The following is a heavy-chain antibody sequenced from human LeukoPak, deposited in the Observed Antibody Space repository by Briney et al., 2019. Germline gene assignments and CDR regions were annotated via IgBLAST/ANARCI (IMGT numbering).Heavy chain of an antibody. D-gene: IGHD5-12*01. CDR3: ARVEMATIHY. J-gene: IGHJ4*02. Sequence: NSSETLSLTCTVSGGSISSYYWSWIRQPPGKGLEWIGYIYYSGSTNYNPSLKSRVTISVDTSKNQFSLKLSSVTAADTAVYYCARVEMATIHYWGQGTLVTVSS. CDR1: GGSISSYY. V-gene: IGHV4-59*01. CDR2: IYYSGST.